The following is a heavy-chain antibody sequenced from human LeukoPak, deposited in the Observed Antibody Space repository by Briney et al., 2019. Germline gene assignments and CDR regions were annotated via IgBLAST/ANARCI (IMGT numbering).Heavy chain of an antibody. V-gene: IGHV4-59*13. Sequence: ETLSLPCTVSSGSFSTEYWSWIRQPPGKGLGWIGYIYYSGSTNYNPSLKSRVTMSVDRSKKQISLNLRSVTAADTAVYYCARAHESSGEGAFDIWGQGTLVTVSS. CDR1: SGSFSTEY. D-gene: IGHD3-22*01. CDR3: ARAHESSGEGAFDI. J-gene: IGHJ3*02. CDR2: IYYSGST.